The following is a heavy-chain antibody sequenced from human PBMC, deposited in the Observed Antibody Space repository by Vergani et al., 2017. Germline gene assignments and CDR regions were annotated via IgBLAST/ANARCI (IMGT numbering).Heavy chain of an antibody. Sequence: EVQLVESGGGLAQPGGSLRLSCAASGFTFSSYNMNWVRQAPGNGLEWLSYISSSSSSIYYADSVKGRFTISRDNAKNSLNLQMNSLRAEDTAVYYFARGSTVTTLYFYYGMDVWGQGTTVTVSS. CDR3: ARGSTVTTLYFYYGMDV. D-gene: IGHD4-17*01. CDR2: ISSSSSSI. J-gene: IGHJ6*02. V-gene: IGHV3-48*01. CDR1: GFTFSSYN.